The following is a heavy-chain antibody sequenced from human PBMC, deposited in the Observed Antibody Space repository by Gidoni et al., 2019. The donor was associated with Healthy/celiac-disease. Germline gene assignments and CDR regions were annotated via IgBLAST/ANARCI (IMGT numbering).Heavy chain of an antibody. V-gene: IGHV1-69*01. J-gene: IGHJ3*02. D-gene: IGHD2-2*01. CDR2: IIPIFGTA. Sequence: HVQLVQSGAAVKKPGSSVKVSCQASGGTFRSYAISWVRQAPGKGLGWMGGIIPIFGTANYAQKFQGRVTITADESTSTAYMELSSLRSEDTAVYYCASGYQLPSNRAFDIWGQGTMVTVSS. CDR3: ASGYQLPSNRAFDI. CDR1: GGTFRSYA.